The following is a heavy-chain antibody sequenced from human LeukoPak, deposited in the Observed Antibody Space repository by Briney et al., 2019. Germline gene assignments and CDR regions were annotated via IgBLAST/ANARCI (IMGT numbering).Heavy chain of an antibody. CDR1: GFTFSSYA. Sequence: PGGSLRLSCAASGFTFSSYAMSWVRQAPGKGLEWVSAISGSGGSTYYADSVKGRFTISRDNSKNTLYLQMNSLRAEDTAVYYCAKGPYYYGSGSYYNLYYFDCWGQGTLVTVSS. V-gene: IGHV3-23*01. CDR3: AKGPYYYGSGSYYNLYYFDC. D-gene: IGHD3-10*01. CDR2: ISGSGGST. J-gene: IGHJ4*02.